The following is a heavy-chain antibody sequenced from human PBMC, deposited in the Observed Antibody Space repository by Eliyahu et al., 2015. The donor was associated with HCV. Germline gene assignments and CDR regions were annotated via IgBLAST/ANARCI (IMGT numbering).Heavy chain of an antibody. J-gene: IGHJ6*02. V-gene: IGHV2-70*15. D-gene: IGHD3-10*01. CDR1: GFSLSTSGMC. CDR2: IDWDDDK. CDR3: ARDPSYRNKMVRGPPSQSYYGMDV. Sequence: QVTLRESGPALVKPTQTLTLTCTFSGFSLSTSGMCVXWIRQPPGKALEWLARIDWDDDKYYSTSLKTRLTISKDTSKNQVVLTMTNMDPVDTATYYCARDPSYRNKMVRGPPSQSYYGMDVWGQGTTVTVSS.